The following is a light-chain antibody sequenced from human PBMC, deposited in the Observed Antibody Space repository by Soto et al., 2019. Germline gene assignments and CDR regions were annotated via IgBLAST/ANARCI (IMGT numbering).Light chain of an antibody. CDR3: SSYAGSDNYV. J-gene: IGLJ1*01. CDR1: SSDVGGYNF. Sequence: QSVLTQPPSASVSPGQSVTISCTGTSSDVGGYNFVSWYQQYPGKAPKLMIYEVSKRPSGVPDRFSGSKSGNTASLTVSGLQAEDEADYYCSSYAGSDNYVFGTGTKLTVL. V-gene: IGLV2-8*01. CDR2: EVS.